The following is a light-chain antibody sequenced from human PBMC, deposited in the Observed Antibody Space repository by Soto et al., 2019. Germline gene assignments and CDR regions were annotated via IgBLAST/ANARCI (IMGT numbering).Light chain of an antibody. Sequence: EIVLTQSPGTLSLSPGERATLSCRASESVSSTYLACDQQKPGQAPSLLIYDASTRAAGIPDRFSGSGSGTDFTLTISRLEAEDSAVYYCHQYASSPWTFGQGAKVEIK. V-gene: IGKV3-20*01. CDR1: ESVSSTY. J-gene: IGKJ1*01. CDR3: HQYASSPWT. CDR2: DAS.